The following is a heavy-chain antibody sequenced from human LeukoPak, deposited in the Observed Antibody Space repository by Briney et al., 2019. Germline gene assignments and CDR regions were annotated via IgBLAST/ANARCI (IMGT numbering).Heavy chain of an antibody. Sequence: SETLSLTCTVSGGSISSSSYYWGWIRQPPGKGLEWIGSIYHSGSTYYNPSLKSRVTISVDRSKNQFSLKLSSVTAADTAVYYCARASMVYAILTLFDYWGQGTLVTVSS. D-gene: IGHD2-8*01. J-gene: IGHJ4*02. V-gene: IGHV4-39*07. CDR3: ARASMVYAILTLFDY. CDR2: IYHSGST. CDR1: GGSISSSSYY.